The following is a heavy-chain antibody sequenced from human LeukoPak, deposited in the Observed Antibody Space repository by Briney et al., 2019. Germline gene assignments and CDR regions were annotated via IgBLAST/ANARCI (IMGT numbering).Heavy chain of an antibody. CDR1: GYTFTAYY. Sequence: VSVKVSYKASGYTFTAYYIHWVRQAPGQGLEWMGLINPNSGGTNYAQKFQGRVTMTRDASISTAYMELSKLTSDDTAVYYCARDKGTLGGDSWGPGTLVIVSS. V-gene: IGHV1-2*02. CDR2: INPNSGGT. D-gene: IGHD3-16*01. CDR3: ARDKGTLGGDS. J-gene: IGHJ4*02.